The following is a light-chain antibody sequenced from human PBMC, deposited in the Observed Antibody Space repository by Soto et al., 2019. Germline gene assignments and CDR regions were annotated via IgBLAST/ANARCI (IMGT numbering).Light chain of an antibody. Sequence: EIVLTQSPATLSLSPGERVTLSCRASQSVSSYLAWYQQKPGQAPRLLIYDASNRATGIPARFSGSGSGTEFTLTISSLEPEDFAVYYCQQRSNWPPLFGQGTRLEIK. J-gene: IGKJ5*01. CDR1: QSVSSY. V-gene: IGKV3-11*01. CDR3: QQRSNWPPL. CDR2: DAS.